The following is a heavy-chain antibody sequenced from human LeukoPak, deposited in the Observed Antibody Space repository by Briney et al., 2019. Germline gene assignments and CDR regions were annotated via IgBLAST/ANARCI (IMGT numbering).Heavy chain of an antibody. CDR2: ISYDGSNK. J-gene: IGHJ4*02. Sequence: PGGSLRLSCAASGFTFSSYGMHWVRQAPGKGLEWVAVISYDGSNKYYADSVKGRFTISRDNSKNTLDLQMSNLRGEDTAVYYCAKEEAVGAIRVLDFWGQGSLVTVSS. CDR3: AKEEAVGAIRVLDF. D-gene: IGHD1-26*01. CDR1: GFTFSSYG. V-gene: IGHV3-30*18.